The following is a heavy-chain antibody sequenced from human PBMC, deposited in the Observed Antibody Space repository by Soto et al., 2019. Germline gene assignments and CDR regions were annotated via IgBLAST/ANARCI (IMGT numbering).Heavy chain of an antibody. D-gene: IGHD1-20*01. Sequence: GGSLRLSCEASGFTLRNYAMTWVRQAPGKGLEWVSLISANDVGTYYAESVKTRFTISTDQSRNTVYLQMDSLRADDTAIYYCAKAKNDYNWDNRPPFDYWGQGTLVTVPQ. V-gene: IGHV3-23*01. J-gene: IGHJ4*02. CDR3: AKAKNDYNWDNRPPFDY. CDR2: ISANDVGT. CDR1: GFTLRNYA.